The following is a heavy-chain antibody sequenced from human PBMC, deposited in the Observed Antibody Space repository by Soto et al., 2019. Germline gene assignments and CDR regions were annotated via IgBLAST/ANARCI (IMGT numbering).Heavy chain of an antibody. CDR2: IRSKAYGGTA. J-gene: IGHJ6*02. V-gene: IGHV3-49*04. CDR1: GFTFGDYA. Sequence: GGSLRLSCTASGFTFGDYAMSWVRQAPGKGLEWVGFIRSKAYGGTAEYAASVKGRFTISRDDSKSIAYLQMNSLKTEDTAVYYCTRVGTYYYGMDVWGQGTTVTVSS. CDR3: TRVGTYYYGMDV. D-gene: IGHD1-1*01.